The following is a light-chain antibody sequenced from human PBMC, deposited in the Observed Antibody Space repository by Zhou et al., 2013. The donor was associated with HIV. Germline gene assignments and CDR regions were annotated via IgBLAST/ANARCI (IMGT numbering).Light chain of an antibody. CDR1: QDISSW. CDR2: AAS. V-gene: IGKV1D-16*01. Sequence: DIQMTQSPSSVSASVGDRVTITCRASQDISSWLAWYQQKPGQAPKFLIYAASRLQTWVPSRFSGSGSGTDFTLTISSLQPEDFATYYCQQYNSYSRTFGQGTKVEIK. J-gene: IGKJ1*01. CDR3: QQYNSYSRT.